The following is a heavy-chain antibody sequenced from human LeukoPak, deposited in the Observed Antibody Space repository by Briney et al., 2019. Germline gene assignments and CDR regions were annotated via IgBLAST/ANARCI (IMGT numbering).Heavy chain of an antibody. V-gene: IGHV3-30*03. CDR3: ARLRLPVGPFDY. CDR1: GFNFSTYD. Sequence: PGRSLRLSCAASGFNFSTYDMHWVRQAPGKGLEWVAVISYDGSNRYYADSVKGRFTISRDNSKNTLYLQMNSPRAEDTAVYYCARLRLPVGPFDYWGQGTLVTASS. CDR2: ISYDGSNR. J-gene: IGHJ4*02.